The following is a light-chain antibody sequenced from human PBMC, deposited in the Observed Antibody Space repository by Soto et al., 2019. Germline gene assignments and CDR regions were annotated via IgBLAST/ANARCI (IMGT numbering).Light chain of an antibody. J-gene: IGKJ1*01. Sequence: DIQMTQSPSSLSSSVGDRVTITCRASQSISSYLNWYQQKPGKAPKLLIYAASTLQSGVPSRFSGSGSETDFTLTISSLQPDDFAVYFCQESFTTLGTFGQGTKVDIK. CDR1: QSISSY. CDR2: AAS. CDR3: QESFTTLGT. V-gene: IGKV1-39*01.